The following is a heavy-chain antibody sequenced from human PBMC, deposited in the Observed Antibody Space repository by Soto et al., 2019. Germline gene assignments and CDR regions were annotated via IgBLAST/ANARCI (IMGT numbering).Heavy chain of an antibody. CDR3: ARDHGMIMFGGVIDRTYYFDY. D-gene: IGHD3-16*02. CDR2: INPSGGST. V-gene: IGHV1-46*01. CDR1: GYTFTSYY. J-gene: IGHJ4*02. Sequence: ASVKVSCKASGYTFTSYYMHWVRQAPGQGLEWMGIINPSGGSTSYAQKFQGRVTMTRDTSTSTVYMELSSLRSEDTAVYYCARDHGMIMFGGVIDRTYYFDYWGQGTLVTVSS.